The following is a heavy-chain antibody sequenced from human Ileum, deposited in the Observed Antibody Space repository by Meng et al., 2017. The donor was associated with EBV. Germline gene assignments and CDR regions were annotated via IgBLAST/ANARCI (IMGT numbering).Heavy chain of an antibody. CDR3: AKEGGTMWFDS. J-gene: IGHJ5*01. D-gene: IGHD3-3*01. V-gene: IGHV3-43*01. CDR2: LNWNGDNT. Sequence: DVILGGCGGVGVQPWESLRISCEASGFTFDDYSMHWVRQAPGKGLEWVSLLNWNGDNTYYADSVKGRFTISRDNSKNSLYLQMDSLRIEDTAFYFCAKEGGTMWFDSWGQGTLVTVSS. CDR1: GFTFDDYS.